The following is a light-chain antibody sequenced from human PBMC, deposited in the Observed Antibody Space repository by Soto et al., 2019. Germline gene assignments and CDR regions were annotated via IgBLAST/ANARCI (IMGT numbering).Light chain of an antibody. Sequence: IVMTQSPATLSLSPGEKATLSCRASQSISNNFAWFQQKPGQAPRLLIYQTSIRAAGIPARFSASGTGTDFTLTISDVQPEDFAVYYCHQRQSWPRTFGQGTKVDIK. J-gene: IGKJ1*01. CDR1: QSISNN. CDR2: QTS. CDR3: HQRQSWPRT. V-gene: IGKV3D-15*03.